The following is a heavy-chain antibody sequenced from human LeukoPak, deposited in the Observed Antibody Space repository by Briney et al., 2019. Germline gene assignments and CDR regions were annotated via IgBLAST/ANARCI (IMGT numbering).Heavy chain of an antibody. J-gene: IGHJ5*02. Sequence: ASVKVSCKASGYTFTGYYMHWVRQAPGQGLEWMGWINPNSGGTNYAQKFQGRVTMTRDTSISTAYMELSRLRSDDTAVYYCARDYDYGDYAQGWFDPWGQGTLVTVSS. CDR1: GYTFTGYY. V-gene: IGHV1-2*02. D-gene: IGHD4-17*01. CDR3: ARDYDYGDYAQGWFDP. CDR2: INPNSGGT.